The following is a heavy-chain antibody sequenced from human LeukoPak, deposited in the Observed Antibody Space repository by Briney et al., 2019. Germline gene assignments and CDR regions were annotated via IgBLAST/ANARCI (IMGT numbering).Heavy chain of an antibody. D-gene: IGHD5-18*01. CDR3: ARRLDTSTVRGGSFDY. CDR2: IYYSGST. V-gene: IGHV4-39*01. Sequence: SETLSLTCTVSGGSISSSSYYWGWVRQPPGKGLEWIGNIYYSGSTYYNPSLKSRVSISEDTSKNQFSLKLSSVTAADTAVYYCARRLDTSTVRGGSFDYWGQGILVTVSS. CDR1: GGSISSSSYY. J-gene: IGHJ4*02.